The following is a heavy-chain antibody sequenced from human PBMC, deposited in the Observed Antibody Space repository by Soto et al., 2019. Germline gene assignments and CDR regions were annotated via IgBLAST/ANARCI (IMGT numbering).Heavy chain of an antibody. CDR2: ISSSSSYI. CDR1: GFTFSSYS. V-gene: IGHV3-21*01. J-gene: IGHJ3*02. D-gene: IGHD4-17*01. CDR3: ARTEGPGDDYGDYNAFDI. Sequence: EVQLVESGGGLVKPGGSLRLSCAASGFTFSSYSMNWVRQAPGKGLEWVSSISSSSSYIYYADSVKGRFTISRDNAKNSLYLQMNSLRAEDTAVYYCARTEGPGDDYGDYNAFDIWGQGTMVTVSS.